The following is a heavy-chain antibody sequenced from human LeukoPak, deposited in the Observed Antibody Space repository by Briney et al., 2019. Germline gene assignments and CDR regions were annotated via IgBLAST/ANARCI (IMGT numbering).Heavy chain of an antibody. Sequence: PGGSLRLSCAASGLTFSTYVMTWVRQAPGKGLEWVSAIGADGRSTDYADSVKGRFTISRDISKNTLYLQMNSLRAEDTALYYCTRRVGGTPDHWGLGTLVTVSS. V-gene: IGHV3-23*01. J-gene: IGHJ5*02. CDR3: TRRVGGTPDH. CDR1: GLTFSTYV. D-gene: IGHD1-26*01. CDR2: IGADGRST.